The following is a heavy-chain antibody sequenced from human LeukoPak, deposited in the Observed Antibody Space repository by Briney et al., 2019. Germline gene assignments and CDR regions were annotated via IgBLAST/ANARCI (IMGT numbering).Heavy chain of an antibody. J-gene: IGHJ5*02. D-gene: IGHD6-13*01. CDR3: ARPVGVGAAAVA. Sequence: GESLQISCQGSGYSFTSYWIGWVRQLPGKGLEWMGIIYPGDSDTRHSPSFQGQVTISADKSISTAYLQWSSLRASDTAMYYCARPVGVGAAAVAWGQGTLVTVSS. CDR1: GYSFTSYW. V-gene: IGHV5-51*01. CDR2: IYPGDSDT.